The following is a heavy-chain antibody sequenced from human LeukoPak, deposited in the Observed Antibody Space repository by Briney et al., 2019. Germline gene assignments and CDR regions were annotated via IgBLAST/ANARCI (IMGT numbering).Heavy chain of an antibody. CDR1: GYTFTGYY. CDR3: ARDYYDSSGYSSSTRFDP. V-gene: IGHV1-2*02. J-gene: IGHJ5*02. D-gene: IGHD3-22*01. CDR2: INPNSGGT. Sequence: ASVKVSCKASGYTFTGYYMHWVRQAPGQGLEWMGWINPNSGGTNYAQKFQGRVTMTRDTSISTAYMELSRLRSDDTAVYYCARDYYDSSGYSSSTRFDPWGQGTLVTVSS.